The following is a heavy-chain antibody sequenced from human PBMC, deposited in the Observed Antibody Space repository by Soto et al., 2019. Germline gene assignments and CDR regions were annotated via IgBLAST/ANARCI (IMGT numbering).Heavy chain of an antibody. V-gene: IGHV3-23*01. Sequence: GVSLRLSCSASGFTFSSYAMSWVRQAPGKGLEWVSAISGSGGSTYYAGSGKGRFTISRENSKNTLYMQMNSLRAEDTAVYYCPKDGGLMVYAFFFDYWGQGTLVTVSS. J-gene: IGHJ4*02. CDR2: ISGSGGST. CDR3: PKDGGLMVYAFFFDY. CDR1: GFTFSSYA. D-gene: IGHD2-8*01.